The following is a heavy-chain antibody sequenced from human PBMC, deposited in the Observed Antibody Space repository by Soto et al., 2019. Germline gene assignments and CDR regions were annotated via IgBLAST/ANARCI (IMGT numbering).Heavy chain of an antibody. D-gene: IGHD6-19*01. J-gene: IGHJ4*02. CDR3: AGGQVSGAAGSGTAGY. CDR2: ISRDGSAT. Sequence: EVQLVESGGGLVQPGGSLRLSCAASGFTFSGYWMHWVRQAPATGLVWISRISRDGSATNYADSVKGRFTISRDNAKNTLYRQMNSLRVEDTAVYYCAGGQVSGAAGSGTAGYWGQGTLVTVSS. CDR1: GFTFSGYW. V-gene: IGHV3-74*01.